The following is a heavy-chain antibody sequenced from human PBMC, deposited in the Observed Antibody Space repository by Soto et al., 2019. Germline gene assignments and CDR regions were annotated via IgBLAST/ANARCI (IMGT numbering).Heavy chain of an antibody. V-gene: IGHV4-39*07. J-gene: IGHJ4*02. CDR2: IYHSGSA. D-gene: IGHD6-13*01. CDR1: GGSISSGGYY. CDR3: ARYNAASGTYYFDY. Sequence: SETLSLTCTVSGGSISSGGYYWSWIRQHPGKGLEWIGEIYHSGSANYNPSLKSRVTMSVDNSKNQFSLRLNSVTAADTAVYYCARYNAASGTYYFDYWGQGTLVTVSS.